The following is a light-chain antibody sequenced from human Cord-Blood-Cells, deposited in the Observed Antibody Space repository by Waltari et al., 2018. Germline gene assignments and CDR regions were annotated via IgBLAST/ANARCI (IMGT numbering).Light chain of an antibody. Sequence: QSALTQPASVSGSPGPSITISCTGTSSDVGGYNYVPWYQQHPGKAPKLMIYDVRKRPSGVSNRFSGSKSGNTASLTISGLQAEDEADYYCSSYTSSSTWVFGGGTKLTVL. J-gene: IGLJ3*02. CDR2: DVR. CDR1: SSDVGGYNY. V-gene: IGLV2-14*01. CDR3: SSYTSSSTWV.